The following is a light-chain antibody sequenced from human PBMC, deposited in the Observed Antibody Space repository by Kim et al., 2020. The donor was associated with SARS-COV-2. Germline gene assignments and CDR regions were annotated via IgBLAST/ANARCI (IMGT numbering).Light chain of an antibody. CDR2: WAS. V-gene: IGKV4-1*01. J-gene: IGKJ1*01. CDR1: QSVLFSSNNKNY. CDR3: QQYYSTPPT. Sequence: RATINCKSSQSVLFSSNNKNYLAWYQQKPGQPPNLLIYWASTRESGVPDRFSGSGSGTDFTLTISSLQAEDVAVYYCQQYYSTPPTFGQGTKVDIK.